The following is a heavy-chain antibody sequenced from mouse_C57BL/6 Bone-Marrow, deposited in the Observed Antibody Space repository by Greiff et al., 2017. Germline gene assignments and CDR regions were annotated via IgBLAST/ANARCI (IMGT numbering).Heavy chain of an antibody. J-gene: IGHJ4*01. CDR2: IDPSDSYT. Sequence: QVQLQQSGAELVRPGTSVKLSCKASGYTFTSYWMHWVKQRPGQGLEWIGVIDPSDSYTNYNQKFKGKATLTVDASSSTAYMQLSSLTSEDSAVYYCARFLYCAMDYWGQGTSVTVSS. CDR3: ARFLYCAMDY. CDR1: GYTFTSYW. V-gene: IGHV1-59*01.